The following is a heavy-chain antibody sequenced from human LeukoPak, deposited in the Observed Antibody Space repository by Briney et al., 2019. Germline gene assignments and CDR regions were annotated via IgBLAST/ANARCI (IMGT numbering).Heavy chain of an antibody. CDR3: ARDAAPGYFDV. CDR1: GFTFSSYW. Sequence: PGGSLRLSCAVSGFTFSSYWMQWVRQGPGKGLAWVSRITSDGSATDHADSVKGRFTISRDNAKNTLYLHMDSLSPEDTAVYYCARDAAPGYFDVWGRGTLVTVSS. CDR2: ITSDGSAT. J-gene: IGHJ2*01. V-gene: IGHV3-74*01. D-gene: IGHD2-15*01.